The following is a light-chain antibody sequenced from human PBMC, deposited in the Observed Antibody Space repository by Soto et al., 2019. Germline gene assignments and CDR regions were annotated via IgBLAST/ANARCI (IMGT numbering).Light chain of an antibody. CDR2: DAS. Sequence: DIPMTQSPSALSASVGDIVSITCRASQSISSWLAWYQQKPGKAPKLMIYDASSLESGVPSRFSGSGSGTEFTLTISSLQPDDFATYYCQQYNSYLTTLGQGTRLEIK. CDR3: QQYNSYLTT. J-gene: IGKJ5*01. CDR1: QSISSW. V-gene: IGKV1-5*01.